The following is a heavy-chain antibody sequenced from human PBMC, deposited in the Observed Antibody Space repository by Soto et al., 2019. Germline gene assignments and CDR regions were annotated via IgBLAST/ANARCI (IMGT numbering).Heavy chain of an antibody. CDR3: ARDREPDGIWTFDS. CDR2: SYSSGGT. Sequence: GGSLRLSCAASGFTLGRYTMGWVRQTPGKGLEWVAESYSSGGTEYAESVKGRFTISRDNSKNMLFLQMDRLGVEDTALYYCARDREPDGIWTFDSWGQGTLVTSPQ. V-gene: IGHV3-23*01. J-gene: IGHJ4*02. CDR1: GFTLGRYT. D-gene: IGHD3-9*01.